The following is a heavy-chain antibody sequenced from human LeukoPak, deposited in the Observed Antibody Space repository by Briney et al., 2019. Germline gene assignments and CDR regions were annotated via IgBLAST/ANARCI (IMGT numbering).Heavy chain of an antibody. CDR3: AKGGPPNYYYGMDV. Sequence: GGSLRLSCAASGFTFSDYGMSWARQAPGKGLEWVSTISGSGTSTYYADSVKGRFTISRDNSKNTVHVQMNSLRGEDTAVYYCAKGGPPNYYYGMDVWGQGTTVTVSS. V-gene: IGHV3-23*01. CDR1: GFTFSDYG. CDR2: ISGSGTST. J-gene: IGHJ6*02.